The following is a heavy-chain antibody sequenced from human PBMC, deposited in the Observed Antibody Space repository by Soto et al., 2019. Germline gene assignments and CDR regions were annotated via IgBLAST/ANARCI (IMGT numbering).Heavy chain of an antibody. J-gene: IGHJ4*02. CDR2: IKQDGSQE. CDR3: AKAPTGSGRDYYFDN. D-gene: IGHD3-10*01. Sequence: EVQLVESGGGLVQPGGSLRLSCAASGFSFSSYWMSWVRQAPGKGLEWVANIKQDGSQEYYVDSVKGRFTISRDNARNSLYLQMNSLRDEDTAVYYRAKAPTGSGRDYYFDNWGQGTLITVSS. CDR1: GFSFSSYW. V-gene: IGHV3-7*05.